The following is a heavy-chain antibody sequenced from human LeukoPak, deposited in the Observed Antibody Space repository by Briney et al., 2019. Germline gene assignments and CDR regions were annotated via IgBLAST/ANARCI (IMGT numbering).Heavy chain of an antibody. CDR2: INPNSGGT. V-gene: IGHV1-2*02. CDR1: GYTFTGYY. Sequence: ASVKVSCKASGYTFTGYYMHWVRQAPGQGLEWMGWINPNSGGTNYAQKFQGRVTMTRDTSISTAYMELSRLRSDDTAVYYCARDEDVGYCTNGVCYTLGYWGQGTLVTVSS. CDR3: ARDEDVGYCTNGVCYTLGY. J-gene: IGHJ4*02. D-gene: IGHD2-8*01.